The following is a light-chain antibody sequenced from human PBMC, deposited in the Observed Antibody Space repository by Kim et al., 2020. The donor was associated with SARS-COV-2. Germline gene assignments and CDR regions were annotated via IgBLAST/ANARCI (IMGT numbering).Light chain of an antibody. Sequence: WERATLAARSRPTMNNQLVWYHQKPGQAPRLLIYDAPPSATGVPARCIGSGSYTDFTLTISSLQSEDFAVYYCQQSNDSPPLTFGQGTTL. CDR3: QQSNDSPPLT. CDR1: PTMNNQ. J-gene: IGKJ1*01. V-gene: IGKV3-15*01. CDR2: DAP.